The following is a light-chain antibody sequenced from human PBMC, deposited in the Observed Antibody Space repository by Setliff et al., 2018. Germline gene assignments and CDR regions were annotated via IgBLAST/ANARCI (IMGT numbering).Light chain of an antibody. CDR1: SSDVGGYDY. CDR2: DVT. CDR3: SSYKNTNKKV. J-gene: IGLJ1*01. V-gene: IGLV2-14*01. Sequence: QSALTQPAAVSRSPGQSITISCTGTSSDVGGYDYASWYQQHPGKAPKLIIYDVTKRPSGVSSRFSGSKSGNTASLTISGLQAEDEADYFCSSYKNTNKKVFGTGTKGTVL.